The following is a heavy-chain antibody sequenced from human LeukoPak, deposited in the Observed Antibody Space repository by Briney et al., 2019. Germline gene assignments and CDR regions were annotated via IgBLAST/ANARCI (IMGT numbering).Heavy chain of an antibody. CDR3: TRGPDIVATIVY. J-gene: IGHJ4*02. Sequence: PGGSLRLSCTASGFTFGDYAMSWVRQAPGKGLEWVGFIRSKTYGGTTEHAASVKGRFTISRDDSKSVAYLQMNSLKTEDTAVYYCTRGPDIVATIVYWGQGTLVAVSS. V-gene: IGHV3-49*04. CDR2: IRSKTYGGTT. D-gene: IGHD5-12*01. CDR1: GFTFGDYA.